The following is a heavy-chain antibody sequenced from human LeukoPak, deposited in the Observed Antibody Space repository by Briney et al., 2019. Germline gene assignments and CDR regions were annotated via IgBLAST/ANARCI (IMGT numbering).Heavy chain of an antibody. CDR1: GYTFTSYD. J-gene: IGHJ4*02. CDR3: AREGGEDYDSSGYYLVY. CDR2: INPSGGST. Sequence: ASVKVSCKASGYTFTSYDMHWVPQAPGQGLERRGIINPSGGSTSYAQKCQGRVTMTRDTSTSTVYMELSSLRSEDTAVYYCAREGGEDYDSSGYYLVYWGQGTLVTVSS. V-gene: IGHV1-46*03. D-gene: IGHD3-22*01.